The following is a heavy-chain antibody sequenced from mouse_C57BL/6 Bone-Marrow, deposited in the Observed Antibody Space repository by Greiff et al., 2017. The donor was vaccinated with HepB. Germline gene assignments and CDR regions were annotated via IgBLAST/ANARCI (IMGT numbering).Heavy chain of an antibody. Sequence: VQLQQSGPELVKPGASVKISCKASGYTFTDYYMNWVKQSHGKSLEWIGDINPNNGGTSYNQKFKGKATLTVDKSSSTAYMELRSLTSEDSAVYYCARGHYGSSPFAYWGQGTLVTVSA. D-gene: IGHD1-1*01. J-gene: IGHJ3*01. V-gene: IGHV1-26*01. CDR3: ARGHYGSSPFAY. CDR2: INPNNGGT. CDR1: GYTFTDYY.